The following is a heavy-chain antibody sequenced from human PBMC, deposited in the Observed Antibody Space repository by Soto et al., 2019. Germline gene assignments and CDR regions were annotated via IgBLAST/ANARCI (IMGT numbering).Heavy chain of an antibody. Sequence: GESRKISCKGSGYSFTSYWISWVRQMPGKGLEWMGRIDPSDSYTNYSPSFQGHVTISADKSISTAYLQWSSLKASDTAMYYCARHGFPSGSYYAYYYYYGMDVWGQGTTVTVSS. CDR2: IDPSDSYT. CDR1: GYSFTSYW. V-gene: IGHV5-10-1*01. J-gene: IGHJ6*02. CDR3: ARHGFPSGSYYAYYYYYGMDV. D-gene: IGHD1-26*01.